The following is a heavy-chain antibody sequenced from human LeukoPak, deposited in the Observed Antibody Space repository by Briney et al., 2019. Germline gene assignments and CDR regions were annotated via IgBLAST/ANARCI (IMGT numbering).Heavy chain of an antibody. J-gene: IGHJ4*02. CDR1: GGSISSSSYY. V-gene: IGHV4-39*01. D-gene: IGHD3-22*01. CDR3: ASDNSGYYYFDS. Sequence: SETLSLNCTVSGGSISSSSYYWGWIRQPPGKGLEWIGSMYYTGSTYYNSSLKSRVTISQDTSKNQFSLKLTSVTAAGTAVYFCASDNSGYYYFDSWGQGTLVTVSS. CDR2: MYYTGST.